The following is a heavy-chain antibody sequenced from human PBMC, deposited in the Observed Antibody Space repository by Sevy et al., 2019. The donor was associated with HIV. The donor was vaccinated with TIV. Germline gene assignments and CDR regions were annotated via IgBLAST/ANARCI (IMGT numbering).Heavy chain of an antibody. V-gene: IGHV1-2*02. CDR1: GYSFTAYY. J-gene: IGHJ4*02. D-gene: IGHD2-8*01. CDR3: ARGMDLDY. Sequence: ASVNVSCKASGYSFTAYYMHWVRQAPGQGLEWLGWINPNSGDTNYAQKFQGRVTMTRDTPISTAYMELRRLTSDDTAVYYCARGMDLDYWGQGTLVTVSS. CDR2: INPNSGDT.